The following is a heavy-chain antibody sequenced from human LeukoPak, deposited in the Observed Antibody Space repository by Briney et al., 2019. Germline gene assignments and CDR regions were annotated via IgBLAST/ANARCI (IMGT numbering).Heavy chain of an antibody. CDR2: ISSSSGFR. D-gene: IGHD3-22*01. CDR1: GFNLSSYS. Sequence: PGGSLRLSCAASGFNLSSYSMNWVRQAPGKGLEWVSSISSSSGFRYYADSVKGRFTISRDNAKNSLYLQMNSLRAEDTAVYYCARESSGYFYWGQGTLVTVSS. CDR3: ARESSGYFY. J-gene: IGHJ4*02. V-gene: IGHV3-21*01.